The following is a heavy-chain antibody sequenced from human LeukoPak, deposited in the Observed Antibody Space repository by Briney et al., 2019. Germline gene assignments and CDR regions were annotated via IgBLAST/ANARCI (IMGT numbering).Heavy chain of an antibody. D-gene: IGHD2-8*02. J-gene: IGHJ6*03. CDR2: IIAIFDTS. CDR3: ARGARKSTYWYGESKDYYYYTDV. Sequence: SSEKVSCKASGDTFSSYSINWVRQAPGPPLEWMGGIIAIFDTSKSAQNLLRKVTITADKSTSTVYMELSSLTSDDTAVYYCARGARKSTYWYGESKDYYYYTDVWSEGTTVTISS. V-gene: IGHV1-69*06. CDR1: GDTFSSYS.